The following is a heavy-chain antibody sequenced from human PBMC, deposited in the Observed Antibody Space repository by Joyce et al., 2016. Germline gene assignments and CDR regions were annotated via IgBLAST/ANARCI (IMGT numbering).Heavy chain of an antibody. Sequence: QITLKESGPTLVKPTQSLTLTCSFSGFSLTTPGEGVGWIRQPPGKPLEWLVYLYWNADKTYHPALATRHCINKATTSSGVVMTMTNMQTEDAGTYYGADRVNMFRGRVNYFGPWGQGILVTVSS. CDR3: ADRVNMFRGRVNYFGP. V-gene: IGHV2-5*01. J-gene: IGHJ5*02. CDR1: GFSLTTPGEG. CDR2: LYWNADK. D-gene: IGHD3-10*01.